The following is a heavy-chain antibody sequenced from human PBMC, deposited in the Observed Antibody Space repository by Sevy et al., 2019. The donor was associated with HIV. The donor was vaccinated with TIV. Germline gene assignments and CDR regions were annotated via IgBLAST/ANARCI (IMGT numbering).Heavy chain of an antibody. V-gene: IGHV3-21*01. CDR3: ARETPLRYFDWS. J-gene: IGHJ5*02. CDR1: GFTFSSYS. Sequence: GGSLRLSCAASGFTFSSYSMNWVRQAPGKGLEWVSSISSSSSYIYYADSVKGRFTISRDNAKNSLYLQMNSLRADDTAVYYCARETPLRYFDWSWGQGTLVTVSS. CDR2: ISSSSSYI. D-gene: IGHD3-9*01.